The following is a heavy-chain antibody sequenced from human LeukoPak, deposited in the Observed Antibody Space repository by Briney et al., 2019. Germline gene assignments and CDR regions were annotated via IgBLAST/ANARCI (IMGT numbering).Heavy chain of an antibody. D-gene: IGHD2-21*01. CDR1: GGSISSSSYY. V-gene: IGHV4-39*01. J-gene: IGHJ6*03. CDR3: ASRTLSISFLYYYYYYMDV. Sequence: SETLSLTCTVSGGSISSSSYYWGWIRQPPGKGLQWIGSIYYSGSTYYNPSLKSRVTISVDTSKNQFSLRLSSVTAADTAVYYCASRTLSISFLYYYYYYMDVWGKGTTVTVSS. CDR2: IYYSGST.